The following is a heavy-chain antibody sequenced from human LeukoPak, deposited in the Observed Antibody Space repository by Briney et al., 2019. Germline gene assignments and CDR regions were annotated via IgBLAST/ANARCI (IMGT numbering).Heavy chain of an antibody. CDR1: GFTFDDYA. D-gene: IGHD5-18*01. J-gene: IGHJ6*02. CDR2: ISGDGGST. V-gene: IGHV3-43*02. Sequence: PGGSLGLSCAASGFTFDDYAMHWVRQAPGKGLEWVSLISGDGGSTYYADSVKGRFTISRDNSKNSLYLQMNRLRTEDTALYYCVKDPTAMAPRGMDVWGQGTTVTVSS. CDR3: VKDPTAMAPRGMDV.